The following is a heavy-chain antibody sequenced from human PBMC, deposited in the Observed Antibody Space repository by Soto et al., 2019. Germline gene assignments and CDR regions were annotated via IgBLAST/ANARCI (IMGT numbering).Heavy chain of an antibody. J-gene: IGHJ4*02. CDR2: ISYVGTNK. CDR1: GFSFSISP. V-gene: IGHV3-30-3*01. D-gene: IGHD7-27*01. CDR3: ARDPKTSGGQHWAFNYFDS. Sequence: PGGSLRLSCAASGFSFSISPMHWVRQAPGKXPEWVALISYVGTNKFYADSVKGRFTISRDNPKSTLYLQVDSLRPEDAAVYYCARDPKTSGGQHWAFNYFDSWGQGTLVTVSS.